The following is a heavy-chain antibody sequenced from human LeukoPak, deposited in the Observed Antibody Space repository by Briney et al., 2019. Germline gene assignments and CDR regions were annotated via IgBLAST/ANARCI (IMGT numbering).Heavy chain of an antibody. D-gene: IGHD6-19*01. CDR1: GYTLTELS. J-gene: IGHJ5*02. CDR2: FDPEDDET. Sequence: ASVKVSCKVSGYTLTELSIHWVRPAPGKGLEWMGGFDPEDDETIYAQKFQGRVTMTEDTSTDTAYMELSSLRSEDTAVYYGAMGAVAGTLVWFDPWGQGTLVTVSS. CDR3: AMGAVAGTLVWFDP. V-gene: IGHV1-24*01.